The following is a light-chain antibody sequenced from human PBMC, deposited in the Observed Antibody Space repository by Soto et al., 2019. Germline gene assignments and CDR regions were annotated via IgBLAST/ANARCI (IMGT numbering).Light chain of an antibody. J-gene: IGLJ1*01. Sequence: QSALTQPASVSGSPGQSITISCTGTSSDVGGYNYVSWYQQHPGKAPKLMIYEVSNRPSGISNRFSGSKSGNTASLTISGLQGEDEADYYFASYTSSSSYVFGIGTKVTVL. CDR3: ASYTSSSSYV. CDR1: SSDVGGYNY. CDR2: EVS. V-gene: IGLV2-14*01.